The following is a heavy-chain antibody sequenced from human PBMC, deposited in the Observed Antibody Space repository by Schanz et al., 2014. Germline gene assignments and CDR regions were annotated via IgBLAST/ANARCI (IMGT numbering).Heavy chain of an antibody. CDR2: VRTKDNHYAT. D-gene: IGHD4-4*01. CDR1: GFTFSASA. V-gene: IGHV3-73*01. CDR3: ASYDNSGPYYLNH. J-gene: IGHJ5*02. Sequence: VQVAESGGGLVQPGGSLRLSCVGSGFTFSASAIHWVRQASGKGLEWVGRVRTKDNHYATSYGASVSGRFTISRDDSKNTAYLQMNSLRTGDTAMYYCASYDNSGPYYLNHWGRGTLVTVSS.